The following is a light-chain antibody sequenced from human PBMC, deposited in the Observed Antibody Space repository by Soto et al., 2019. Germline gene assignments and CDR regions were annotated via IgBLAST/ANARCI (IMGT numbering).Light chain of an antibody. CDR1: QSVSNN. CDR3: QQYYNWPPVT. J-gene: IGKJ2*01. CDR2: GAS. V-gene: IGKV3-15*01. Sequence: EIVMTQSPATLSVSPGERATLSCRASQSVSNNLAWYQQKPGQTPRLLIYGASTRATGIPVRFSGSGSGTEFPLTISSLQSEDFAVYYCQQYYNWPPVTFGQGTKLEIK.